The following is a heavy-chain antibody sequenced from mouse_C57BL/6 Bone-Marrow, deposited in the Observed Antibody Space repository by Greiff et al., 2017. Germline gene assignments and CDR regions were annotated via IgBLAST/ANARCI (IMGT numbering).Heavy chain of an antibody. CDR1: GYTFTSSG. Sequence: QVQLQQSGAELARPGASVKLSCKASGYTFTSSGISWVKQRTGQGLEWIGEIYPRSGNTYYNEKFKGKATLTADKSSSTAYMELRSLTSEDSAVYFCARGASTMITRMFAYWGQGTLVTVSA. J-gene: IGHJ3*01. CDR2: IYPRSGNT. V-gene: IGHV1-81*01. D-gene: IGHD2-4*01. CDR3: ARGASTMITRMFAY.